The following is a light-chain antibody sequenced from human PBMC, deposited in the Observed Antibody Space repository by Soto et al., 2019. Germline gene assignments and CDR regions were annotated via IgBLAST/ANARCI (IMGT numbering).Light chain of an antibody. CDR1: QSISKY. V-gene: IGKV1-39*01. Sequence: DIQMTQSPSSLSASVGDRVTITCRASQSISKYLSWYHQKPGKAPKLQIYSASSLQSGVPPRFGGGGSGTNFTLTITGLQPEDVANYYCLQTYITPWTCGQGTNVEIK. J-gene: IGKJ1*01. CDR3: LQTYITPWT. CDR2: SAS.